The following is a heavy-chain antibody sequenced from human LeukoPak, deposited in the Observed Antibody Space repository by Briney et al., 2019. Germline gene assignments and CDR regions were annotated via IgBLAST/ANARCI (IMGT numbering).Heavy chain of an antibody. CDR3: ARDRGSGWLGDLGF. CDR1: GFRFSSFS. D-gene: IGHD6-19*01. V-gene: IGHV3-21*06. CDR2: VSGISDYI. J-gene: IGHJ4*02. Sequence: PGGSVRLSCAASGFRFSSFSMTWLRQTPGKGLEWVSSVSGISDYIYYADSVKGRFTVSRDNDKNLLFLEMNSLRPEDTAIYFCARDRGSGWLGDLGFWGQGTQVTVSS.